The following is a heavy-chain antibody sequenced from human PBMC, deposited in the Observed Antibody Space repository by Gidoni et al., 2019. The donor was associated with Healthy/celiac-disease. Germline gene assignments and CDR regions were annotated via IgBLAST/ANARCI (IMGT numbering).Heavy chain of an antibody. V-gene: IGHV3-23*01. CDR1: GFTFSSYA. D-gene: IGHD2-2*01. CDR2: ISGSVGST. J-gene: IGHJ3*02. CDR3: ANPRIVVVPAASRDAFDI. Sequence: EVQLLESGGGLVQPGGSLRLSCAASGFTFSSYAMSWVRQAPGKGLEWVSAISGSVGSTYYADSVKGRFTISRDNSKNTLYLQMTSLRAEDTAVYYCANPRIVVVPAASRDAFDIWGQGTMVTVSS.